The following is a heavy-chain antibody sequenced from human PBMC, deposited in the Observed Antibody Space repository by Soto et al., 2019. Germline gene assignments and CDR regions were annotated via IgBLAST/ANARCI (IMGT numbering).Heavy chain of an antibody. V-gene: IGHV3-30*18. Sequence: SLRLSCAASGFTFSSYGMHWVRQAPGKGLEWVAVISFDGSNKYYADSVKGRFTISRDNSKNTLYLQMNSLRAEDTAVYYCAKVEGYGDYHDAFDIWGQGTMVTVSS. CDR1: GFTFSSYG. CDR2: ISFDGSNK. J-gene: IGHJ3*02. D-gene: IGHD4-17*01. CDR3: AKVEGYGDYHDAFDI.